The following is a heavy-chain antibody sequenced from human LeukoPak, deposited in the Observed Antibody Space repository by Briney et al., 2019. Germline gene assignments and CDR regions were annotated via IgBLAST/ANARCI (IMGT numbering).Heavy chain of an antibody. CDR2: ISGSGGST. CDR3: AKRRGQQLVTFDY. D-gene: IGHD6-13*01. CDR1: GFTFSSYA. V-gene: IGHV3-23*01. Sequence: GGSLRLSCAASGFTFSSYAMTWVRQAPGKGLEWVSAISGSGGSTYYADSVKGRFTNSRDNSENTLYLQMNSLRAEDTAVYYCAKRRGQQLVTFDYWGQGTLVTVSS. J-gene: IGHJ4*02.